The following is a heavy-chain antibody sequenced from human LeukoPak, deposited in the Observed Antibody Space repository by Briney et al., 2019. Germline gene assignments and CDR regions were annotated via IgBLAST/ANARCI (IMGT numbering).Heavy chain of an antibody. CDR2: ISSDGSNE. CDR3: AKGHDTSTWYGNWLDP. J-gene: IGHJ5*02. CDR1: GFTFSTYA. V-gene: IGHV3-30*18. D-gene: IGHD2-2*01. Sequence: GGSLRLSCGASGFTFSTYAMQWVRQTPDKGLEWVAVISSDGSNENYADSVKGRFIISRDNSKNTLYLRMNNLTPEDTAVYYCAKGHDTSTWYGNWLDPWGQGTLVTVSS.